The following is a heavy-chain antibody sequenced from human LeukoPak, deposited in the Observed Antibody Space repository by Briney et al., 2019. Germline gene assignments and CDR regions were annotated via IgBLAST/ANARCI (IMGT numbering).Heavy chain of an antibody. V-gene: IGHV1-69*13. D-gene: IGHD3-10*01. J-gene: IGHJ3*02. Sequence: ASVKVSCKASGGIFSSYAISWVRQAPGQGLEWMGGIIPIFGTANYAQKFQGRVTITADESTSTAYMELSSLRSEDTAMYYCARSHGITMVRGVSLGAFDIWGQGTMVTGSS. CDR1: GGIFSSYA. CDR2: IIPIFGTA. CDR3: ARSHGITMVRGVSLGAFDI.